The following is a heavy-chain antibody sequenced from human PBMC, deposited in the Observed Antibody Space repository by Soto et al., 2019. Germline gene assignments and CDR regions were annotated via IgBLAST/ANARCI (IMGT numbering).Heavy chain of an antibody. J-gene: IGHJ5*02. Sequence: SSETLSLTCTVSGGSISSYYWSWIRQPAGKGLEWIGRIYTSGSTNYNPSLKSRVTMSVDTSKNQFSLKLSSVTAADTAVYYCARDHSISSSGAWWLDPWGQGTLVTVSS. D-gene: IGHD6-13*01. CDR1: GGSISSYY. CDR3: ARDHSISSSGAWWLDP. CDR2: IYTSGST. V-gene: IGHV4-4*07.